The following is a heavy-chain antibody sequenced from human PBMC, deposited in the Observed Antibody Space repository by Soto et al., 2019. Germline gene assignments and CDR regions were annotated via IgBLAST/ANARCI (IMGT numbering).Heavy chain of an antibody. V-gene: IGHV3-48*02. J-gene: IGHJ6*02. D-gene: IGHD3-10*01. CDR1: GFTFTSYS. CDR3: ERNGSGKYYSAMDV. CDR2: ITSKSTTI. Sequence: GVSLRLSCAASGFTFTSYSMNWVRQAPGQGLEWVSYITSKSTTIKYADSVKGRFTVSRDNAKNSLYLQLNSLRDEDTAVYYCERNGSGKYYSAMDVWGPGTPVTVS.